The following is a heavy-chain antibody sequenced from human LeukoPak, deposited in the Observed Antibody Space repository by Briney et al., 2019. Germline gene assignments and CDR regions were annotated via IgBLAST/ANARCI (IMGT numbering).Heavy chain of an antibody. V-gene: IGHV3-33*01. D-gene: IGHD3-10*01. Sequence: GRSPRLSCAASGFTFSNYGMHWVRQAPGKGLEWVAVLWYDGSKTYYADSVKGRFTISRDNSKNTLYLQMSSLRAEDTAVYYCARDRYYGSENYYYYYYMDVWGKGTTVTVSS. CDR1: GFTFSNYG. J-gene: IGHJ6*03. CDR2: LWYDGSKT. CDR3: ARDRYYGSENYYYYYYMDV.